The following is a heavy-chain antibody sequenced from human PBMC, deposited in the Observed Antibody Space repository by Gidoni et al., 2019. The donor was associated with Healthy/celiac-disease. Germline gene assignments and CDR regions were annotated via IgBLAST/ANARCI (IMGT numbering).Heavy chain of an antibody. V-gene: IGHV3-30*03. CDR1: GFTFSSYG. J-gene: IGHJ4*02. D-gene: IGHD2-21*02. Sequence: VQLVESGGGVVQPGRSLRPSCAASGFTFSSYGMHWVRQAPGKGLEWVAVISYDGSNKYYADSVKGRFTISRDNSKNTLYLQMNSLRAEDTAVYYCARVVVTAALDYWGQGTLVTVSS. CDR3: ARVVVTAALDY. CDR2: ISYDGSNK.